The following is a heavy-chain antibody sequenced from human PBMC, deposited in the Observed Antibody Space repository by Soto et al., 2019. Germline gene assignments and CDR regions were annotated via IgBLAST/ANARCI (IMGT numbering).Heavy chain of an antibody. Sequence: PSETLSLTCAVSGRSISSGGYYWSWIRQPPGKGLEWIGYIYYSGSTNYNPSLKSRVTISVDTSKNQFSLKLSSVTAADTAVYYCARDYYRFNSGYGFSMDVWGQGTTVTVSS. CDR2: IYYSGST. V-gene: IGHV4-61*08. CDR3: ARDYYRFNSGYGFSMDV. J-gene: IGHJ6*02. D-gene: IGHD5-12*01. CDR1: GRSISSGGYY.